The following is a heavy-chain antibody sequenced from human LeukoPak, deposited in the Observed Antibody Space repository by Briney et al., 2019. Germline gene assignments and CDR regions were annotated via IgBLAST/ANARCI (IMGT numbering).Heavy chain of an antibody. CDR1: GYTLTSYG. V-gene: IGHV1-18*01. D-gene: IGHD5-18*01. J-gene: IGHJ5*02. CDR2: ISAYNGNT. CDR3: ARVSGHSYGHLNWFDP. Sequence: ASVKVSCKASGYTLTSYGISWVRQAPGQGLEWMGWISAYNGNTNYAQKLQGRVTMTTDTSTSTAYMELRSLRSDDTAVYYCARVSGHSYGHLNWFDPWGQGTLVTVSS.